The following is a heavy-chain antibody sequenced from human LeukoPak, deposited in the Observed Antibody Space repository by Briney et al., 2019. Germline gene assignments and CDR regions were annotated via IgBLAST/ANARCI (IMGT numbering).Heavy chain of an antibody. CDR3: ARDRQRLVPFDY. CDR2: ISSSGSTI. J-gene: IGHJ4*02. D-gene: IGHD6-13*01. CDR1: GFTFSSYE. V-gene: IGHV3-48*03. Sequence: GGSLRLSCAASGFTFSSYEMNWVRQAPGKGLEWVSYISSSGSTIYYADSVKGRFTISRDNAKNSLYLQMNSLRAEDTAVYYCARDRQRLVPFDYWGQGTLVTVSS.